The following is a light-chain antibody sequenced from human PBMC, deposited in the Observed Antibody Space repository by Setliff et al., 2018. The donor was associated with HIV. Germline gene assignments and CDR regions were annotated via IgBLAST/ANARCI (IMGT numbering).Light chain of an antibody. CDR3: CSYGSGDIWI. CDR2: AVS. CDR1: SSDVGGYDY. V-gene: IGLV2-14*03. Sequence: ALTQPASVSGSPGQSITISCTGASSDVGGYDYVSWYQQHPGKAPKLIIYAVSNRPSGISDRFSASKSGNTASLTISGLQTEDEADYYCCSYGSGDIWIFGGGTKVTVL. J-gene: IGLJ2*01.